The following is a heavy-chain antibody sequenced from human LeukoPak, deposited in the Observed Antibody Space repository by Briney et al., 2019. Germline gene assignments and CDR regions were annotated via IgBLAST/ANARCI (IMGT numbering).Heavy chain of an antibody. CDR2: MSGYNGNT. V-gene: IGHV1-18*01. Sequence: ASVQVSCKASGYTFTSYGISWVRQAPGQGLEWMGWMSGYNGNTNCAQKLQGRVTLTTDTSTSTAYMELWSLRSDHTAVYYCARDPSIAAAGLYNYYGMDVWGQGTTVTVSS. CDR1: GYTFTSYG. CDR3: ARDPSIAAAGLYNYYGMDV. D-gene: IGHD6-13*01. J-gene: IGHJ6*02.